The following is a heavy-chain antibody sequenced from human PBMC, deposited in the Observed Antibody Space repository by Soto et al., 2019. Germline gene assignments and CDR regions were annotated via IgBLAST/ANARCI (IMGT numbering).Heavy chain of an antibody. V-gene: IGHV4-31*03. J-gene: IGHJ4*02. Sequence: LSLTFTVSGGSISSGGYYWSWIRQHPGKGLEWIGYIYYSGSTYYNPSLKSRVTISVDTSKNQFSLKLSSVTAADTAVYYCARAPLVGAPRVFDYWGQGTLVTVSS. CDR2: IYYSGST. CDR1: GGSISSGGYY. D-gene: IGHD1-26*01. CDR3: ARAPLVGAPRVFDY.